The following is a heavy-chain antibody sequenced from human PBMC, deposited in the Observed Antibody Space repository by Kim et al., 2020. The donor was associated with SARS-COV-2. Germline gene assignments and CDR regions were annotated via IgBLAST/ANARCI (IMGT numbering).Heavy chain of an antibody. V-gene: IGHV1-8*01. CDR3: ARGLGSVALRTYGMDV. CDR1: GYSFTSHE. Sequence: ASVKVSCKATGYSFTSHEINWVRQATGQGLEYLGWMNPNTVETGYAQRLQGRVTMTMNTATSTAYVELSSLTSEDTAVYYCARGLGSVALRTYGMDVWGQGTTVTVSS. CDR2: MNPNTVET. J-gene: IGHJ6*02.